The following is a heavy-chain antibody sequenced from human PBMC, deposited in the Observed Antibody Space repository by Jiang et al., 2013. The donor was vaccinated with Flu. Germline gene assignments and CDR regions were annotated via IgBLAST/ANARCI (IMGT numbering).Heavy chain of an antibody. D-gene: IGHD5-18*01. Sequence: LLKPSETLSLTCTVSGGSISSSSYYWGWIRQPPGKGLEWIGSIYYSGSTYYNPSLKSRVTISVDTSKNQFSLKLSSVTAADTAVYYCARTPELGYSYGYVDYWGQGTLVTVSS. CDR1: GGSISSSSYY. J-gene: IGHJ4*02. V-gene: IGHV4-39*01. CDR2: IYYSGST. CDR3: ARTPELGYSYGYVDY.